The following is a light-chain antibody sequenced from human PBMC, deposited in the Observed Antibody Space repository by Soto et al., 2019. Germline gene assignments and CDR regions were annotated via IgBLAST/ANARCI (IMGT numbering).Light chain of an antibody. J-gene: IGKJ1*01. CDR1: ESVTSTY. V-gene: IGKV3-20*01. CDR2: GAS. Sequence: EIVLTQFPGTLSLSPGERATLSCRASESVTSTYLGWYQQRPGQAPRLLIYGASRRAPGIPDRFSGSGSGADFTLTISGLEPEDFALYYCQHYGSSPTWTFGQGTKVDI. CDR3: QHYGSSPTWT.